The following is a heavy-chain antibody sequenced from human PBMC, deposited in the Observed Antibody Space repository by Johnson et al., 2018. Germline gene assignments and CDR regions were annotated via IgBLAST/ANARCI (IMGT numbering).Heavy chain of an antibody. CDR1: GGSISRYY. J-gene: IGHJ5*02. D-gene: IGHD3-9*01. CDR3: ARQDILTGYYQFGS. Sequence: QVQLQESGPGLVKPSETLSLTCTVSGGSISRYYWSWIRQPPGKGLAWIGYISYSGSTNYNPSLKSRVTISADTSKNQFSLQLSSVTAADTAVYYCARQDILTGYYQFGSWGQGTLVTVSS. V-gene: IGHV4-59*08. CDR2: ISYSGST.